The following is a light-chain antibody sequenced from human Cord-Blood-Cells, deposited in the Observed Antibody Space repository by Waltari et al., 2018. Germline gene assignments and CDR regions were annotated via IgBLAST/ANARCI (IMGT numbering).Light chain of an antibody. CDR3: SSYTSSSTFGV. V-gene: IGLV2-14*01. CDR2: DVS. CDR1: SSDVGGYNY. Sequence: QSALTQPASVSGSPGQSITISCTGTSSDVGGYNYVSWYQQHPGKARKLMIYDVSKRPSGVSNRCSGSKSGNTASLTISGLQAEDEADYYCSSYTSSSTFGVFGGGTKLTVL. J-gene: IGLJ2*01.